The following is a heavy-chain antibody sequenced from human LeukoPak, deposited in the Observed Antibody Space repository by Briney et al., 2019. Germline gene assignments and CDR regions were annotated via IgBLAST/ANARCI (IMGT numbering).Heavy chain of an antibody. CDR1: GFTFSRDW. V-gene: IGHV3-74*01. J-gene: IGHJ4*02. CDR2: MNSDGSTT. Sequence: GGPLRLSCAASGFTFSRDWMHWVRQAPGKGLVWVSRMNSDGSTTNYADSVKGRFTISRDNAKNTLYLQMNSLRAEDTAVYYCVRALMGTSDHWGQGSLVTVSS. CDR3: VRALMGTSDH. D-gene: IGHD7-27*01.